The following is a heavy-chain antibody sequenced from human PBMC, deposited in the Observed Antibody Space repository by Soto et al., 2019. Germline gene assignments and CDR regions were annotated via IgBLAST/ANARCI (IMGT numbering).Heavy chain of an antibody. J-gene: IGHJ4*02. CDR1: GGTFSSYA. CDR2: IIPIFGTA. Sequence: VKVSCKASGGTFSSYAISWVRQAPGQGLEWMGGIIPIFGTANYAQKFQGRVTITADKSTSTAYMELSSLRSEDTAVYYCARVGATTQLDFDYWGQGTMVTVSS. D-gene: IGHD1-26*01. CDR3: ARVGATTQLDFDY. V-gene: IGHV1-69*06.